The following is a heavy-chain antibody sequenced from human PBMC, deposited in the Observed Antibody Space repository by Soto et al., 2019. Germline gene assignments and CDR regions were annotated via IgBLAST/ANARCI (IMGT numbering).Heavy chain of an antibody. J-gene: IGHJ6*02. CDR1: GYSFTSYW. CDR2: IDPSDSYT. V-gene: IGHV5-10-1*01. Sequence: XESLKLSCKGSGYSFTSYWISLVRQMPGKGLEWMGRIDPSDSYTNYSPSFQGHVTISADKSISTAYLQWSSLKASDTAMYYCARLAAEKSIADLYYYYGMDVWGQGTTVTVSS. CDR3: ARLAAEKSIADLYYYYGMDV. D-gene: IGHD6-6*01.